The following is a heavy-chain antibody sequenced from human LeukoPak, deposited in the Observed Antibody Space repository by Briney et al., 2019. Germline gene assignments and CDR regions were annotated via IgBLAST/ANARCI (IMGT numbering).Heavy chain of an antibody. V-gene: IGHV4-59*01. CDR1: GGSISGYY. J-gene: IGHJ4*02. CDR2: IYYSGST. CDR3: AKGPYYDSSGYYVY. D-gene: IGHD3-22*01. Sequence: SETLSLTCTVSGGSISGYYWSWIRQPPGKGLEWIGYIYYSGSTNYNPSLKSRVTISVDTSKNQFSLKLSSVTAADTAVYYCAKGPYYDSSGYYVYWGQGTLVTVSS.